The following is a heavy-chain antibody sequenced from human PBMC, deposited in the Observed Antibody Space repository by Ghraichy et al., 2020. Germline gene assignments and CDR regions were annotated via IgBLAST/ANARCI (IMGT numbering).Heavy chain of an antibody. V-gene: IGHV3-21*01. D-gene: IGHD1-26*01. Sequence: GGSLRLSCAASGFTLSSYTMNWVRQAPGKGLEWVSSISSSSSYIYYADSVKGRFTISRDNAKNSLYLQMNSLRVEDTAVYYCARGIMGAHGYFDYWGQGILVTVSS. CDR2: ISSSSSYI. CDR1: GFTLSSYT. CDR3: ARGIMGAHGYFDY. J-gene: IGHJ4*02.